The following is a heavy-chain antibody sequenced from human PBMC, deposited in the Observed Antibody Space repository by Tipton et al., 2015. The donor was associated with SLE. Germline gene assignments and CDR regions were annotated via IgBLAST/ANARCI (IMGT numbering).Heavy chain of an antibody. CDR3: ARDRNYDFWSGNDY. J-gene: IGHJ4*02. V-gene: IGHV3-33*01. CDR1: GFTFSTYA. D-gene: IGHD3-3*01. CDR2: IWYDGSKK. Sequence: SLRLSCTTSGFTFSTYAMHWVRQAPGKGLEWVAVIWYDGSKKYYADSVKGRFTISRDNSKNTLYLQMNSLRAEDTAVYYCARDRNYDFWSGNDYWGQGTLVTVSS.